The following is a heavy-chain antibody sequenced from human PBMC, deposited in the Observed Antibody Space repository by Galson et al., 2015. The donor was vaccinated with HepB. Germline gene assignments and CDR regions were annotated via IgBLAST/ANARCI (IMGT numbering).Heavy chain of an antibody. Sequence: SLRLSCAASGFIFSSYSMNWVRQVPGKGLESVSYISSGSTTIYYADSVKGRFTVSRDDATNSLYLQMDSLRADDTAMYYCARAARHDYWGQGTLVTVSS. CDR3: ARAARHDY. CDR2: ISSGSTTI. CDR1: GFIFSSYS. V-gene: IGHV3-48*01. D-gene: IGHD6-6*01. J-gene: IGHJ4*02.